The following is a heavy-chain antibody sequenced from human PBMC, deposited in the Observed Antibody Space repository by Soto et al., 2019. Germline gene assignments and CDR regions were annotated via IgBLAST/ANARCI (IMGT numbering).Heavy chain of an antibody. J-gene: IGHJ4*02. D-gene: IGHD1-26*01. CDR3: AKVLSSGSYSGALEY. V-gene: IGHV3-23*01. CDR1: GFSITSFA. CDR2: ISASGGST. Sequence: GGSLRLSCVASGFSITSFAMSWVRQAPGKGLEWASAISASGGSTYADSVKGRFTISRDNSKNTLYLQMDSLRVEDTAVYYCAKVLSSGSYSGALEYWGQGALVTVSS.